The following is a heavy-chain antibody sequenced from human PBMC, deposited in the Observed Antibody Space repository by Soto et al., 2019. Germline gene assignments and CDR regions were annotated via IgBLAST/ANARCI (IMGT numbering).Heavy chain of an antibody. CDR1: GFTFGDYA. D-gene: IGHD1-1*01. J-gene: IGHJ4*02. CDR3: AKDIPGSDRYRYFDY. CDR2: ISWNSGSM. V-gene: IGHV3-9*01. Sequence: EVQLVESGGGLVQPGRSLRLSCAASGFTFGDYAMHWVRQAPGKGLEWVAGISWNSGSMGYADSVRGRFTISKDTAQNSLYLQMNSLRDEDTAFYYCAKDIPGSDRYRYFDYWGQGILVTVSS.